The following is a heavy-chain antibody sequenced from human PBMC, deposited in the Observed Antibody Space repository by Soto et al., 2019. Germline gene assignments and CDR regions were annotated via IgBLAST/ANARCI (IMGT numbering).Heavy chain of an antibody. V-gene: IGHV4-30-4*01. Sequence: QVQLQESGPGLVKPSQTLSLTCTVSGGSTSSDNYWIWIRQPPGKGLEWIGHIYYSGNTDYNPSLKSRIAISIDTSKNQCSLKLSSVTAADTAVYFCAREGGESSDGLYYFDSWGQGSLVTVSS. CDR1: GGSTSSDNY. J-gene: IGHJ4*02. CDR2: IYYSGNT. D-gene: IGHD3-16*01. CDR3: AREGGESSDGLYYFDS.